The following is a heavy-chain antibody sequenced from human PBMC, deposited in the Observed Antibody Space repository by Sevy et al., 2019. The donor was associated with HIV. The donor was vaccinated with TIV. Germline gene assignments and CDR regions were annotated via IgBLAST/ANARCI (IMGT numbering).Heavy chain of an antibody. CDR1: GFTFSSYW. J-gene: IGHJ4*02. Sequence: GGSLRLSCAASGFTFSSYWMSWVRQAPGKGLEWVANIKQDGSEKYYVDSVKGRFTISRDNSKNSLYLQMNSLRAEDTAVYYCARGQWRGIAAADYWGQGTLVTVSS. V-gene: IGHV3-7*03. CDR3: ARGQWRGIAAADY. CDR2: IKQDGSEK. D-gene: IGHD6-13*01.